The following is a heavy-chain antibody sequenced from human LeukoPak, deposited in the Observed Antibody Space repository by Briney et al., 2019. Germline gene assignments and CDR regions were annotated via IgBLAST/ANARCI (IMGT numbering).Heavy chain of an antibody. D-gene: IGHD3-22*01. CDR3: AKDTSITMIVVVITAFDI. V-gene: IGHV3-23*01. CDR1: GFTFSSYA. Sequence: GGSLRLSCAASGFTFSSYAMSWVPQAPGKGREGVSAICGSGGSTYYADSVKGRFTISRDNSKNTLYLQMNSLRAEDTAVYYCAKDTSITMIVVVITAFDIWGQGTMVTVSS. CDR2: ICGSGGST. J-gene: IGHJ3*02.